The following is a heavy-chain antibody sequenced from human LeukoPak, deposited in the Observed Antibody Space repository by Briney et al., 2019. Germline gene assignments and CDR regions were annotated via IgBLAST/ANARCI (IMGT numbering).Heavy chain of an antibody. D-gene: IGHD2-2*01. J-gene: IGHJ4*02. CDR3: VRAYHDSLDY. V-gene: IGHV3-11*01. Sequence: GGSLGLSCAASGFTFSDYYMTWIRQAPGKGLEWVSYITSGGSNTYYADSMKGRFTISRDNAKNSLYLQVNSLRAEDTAVYYCVRAYHDSLDYWGQGTLVTVSS. CDR1: GFTFSDYY. CDR2: ITSGGSNT.